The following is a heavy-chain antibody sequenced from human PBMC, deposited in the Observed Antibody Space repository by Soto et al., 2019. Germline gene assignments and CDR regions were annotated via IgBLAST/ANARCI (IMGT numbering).Heavy chain of an antibody. V-gene: IGHV3-48*01. Sequence: GGSLRLSCAASGFTFSSYSMNWVRQAPGKGLEWVSYISSSSSTIYYADSVKGRFTISRDNAKNSLYLQMNSLRAEDTAVYYCARVRMEITIFGVVIMPGWFDPWGQGTLVTVSS. CDR3: ARVRMEITIFGVVIMPGWFDP. J-gene: IGHJ5*02. D-gene: IGHD3-3*01. CDR1: GFTFSSYS. CDR2: ISSSSSTI.